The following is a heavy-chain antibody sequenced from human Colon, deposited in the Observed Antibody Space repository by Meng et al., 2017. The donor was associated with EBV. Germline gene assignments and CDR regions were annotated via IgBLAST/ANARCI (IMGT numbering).Heavy chain of an antibody. J-gene: IGHJ5*02. CDR1: GTSISTSNW. V-gene: IGHV4-4*02. CDR3: ARDGGVTHIP. CDR2: IYHNGQT. D-gene: IGHD2-8*02. Sequence: QGLLQEPGAGLGQLSGTLSLTCAVSGTSISTSNWWSWIRQSPGEGLEGIGAIYHNGQTNYNPSLKSRVSMSVDESKNEFSLNLKSVTAADTAVYYCARDGGVTHIPWGQGVLVTVSS.